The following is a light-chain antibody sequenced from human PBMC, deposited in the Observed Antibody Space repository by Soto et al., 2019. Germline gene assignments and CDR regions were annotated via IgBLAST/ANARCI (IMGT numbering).Light chain of an antibody. Sequence: DIQMTQSPSSLSASVGDRVTITCRASQSINSYLNWYQQKPGKAPKLLIYAASSLQSGVPPRFSGSGSGTDFTLTISSLQPVDFAIYYCQQSYTSPLLTFGGGTKVDIK. CDR3: QQSYTSPLLT. V-gene: IGKV1-39*01. CDR2: AAS. J-gene: IGKJ4*01. CDR1: QSINSY.